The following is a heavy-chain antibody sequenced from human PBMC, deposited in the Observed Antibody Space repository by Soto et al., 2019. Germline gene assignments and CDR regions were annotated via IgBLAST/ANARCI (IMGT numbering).Heavy chain of an antibody. D-gene: IGHD1-1*01. V-gene: IGHV3-48*02. J-gene: IGHJ6*02. CDR3: ARDREHYYYYYGMDV. CDR2: ISASSSTI. Sequence: GGSLRLSCAASGFTFSSYAMSWVRQAPGKGLEWVSGISASSSTIYYADSVKGRFTISRDNAKNSLYLQMNSLRDEDTAVYYCARDREHYYYYYGMDVWGQGTTVTVSS. CDR1: GFTFSSYA.